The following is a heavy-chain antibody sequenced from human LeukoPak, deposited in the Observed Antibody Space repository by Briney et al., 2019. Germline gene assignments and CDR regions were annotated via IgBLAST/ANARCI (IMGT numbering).Heavy chain of an antibody. CDR2: TIPIFGTA. CDR3: ARKVGATPLDI. V-gene: IGHV1-69*13. Sequence: GASVTVSCTASGGTFSSYAISWVRQAPGQGLEWMGGTIPIFGTANYAQKFQGRVTITADESTSTAYMELSSLRSEDTAVYYCARKVGATPLDIWGQGTMVTVSS. CDR1: GGTFSSYA. J-gene: IGHJ3*02. D-gene: IGHD1-26*01.